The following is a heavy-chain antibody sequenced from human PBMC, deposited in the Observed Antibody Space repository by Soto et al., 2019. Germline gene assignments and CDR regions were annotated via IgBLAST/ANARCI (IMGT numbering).Heavy chain of an antibody. Sequence: QITLKESGPTLVKPTQTLTLTCTFSGFSLSTSGVGVGWIRQPPGKALEWLALIYWDDDKRYSPSLKSRLTITQDPLQNLVVLTMAKRDPGDTASYFCANIWVGGLGASKIFLFDYWGQGTLVTVSS. V-gene: IGHV2-5*02. CDR3: ANIWVGGLGASKIFLFDY. J-gene: IGHJ4*02. CDR2: IYWDDDK. CDR1: GFSLSTSGVG. D-gene: IGHD3-10*01.